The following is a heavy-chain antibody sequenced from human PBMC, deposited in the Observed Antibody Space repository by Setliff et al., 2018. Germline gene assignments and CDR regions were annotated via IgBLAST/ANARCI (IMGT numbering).Heavy chain of an antibody. CDR1: GFTFVNYW. CDR3: ARSRNRYFDY. J-gene: IGHJ4*02. Sequence: GGSLRLSCAASGFTFVNYWMHWVRQAPGKGLVWVSRVNSDGSSTSYADSVKGRFTISRDNAKNTLYLQMNSLRAEDTAVYYCARSRNRYFDYWGQGTLVTVSS. CDR2: VNSDGSST. V-gene: IGHV3-74*01.